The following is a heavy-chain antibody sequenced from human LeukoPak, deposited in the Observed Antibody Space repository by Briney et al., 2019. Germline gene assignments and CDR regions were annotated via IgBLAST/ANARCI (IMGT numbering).Heavy chain of an antibody. Sequence: SETLSLTCAVYGGSFSAYYWSWIRQPPGKGLEWIGEINHSGSTNYNPSLKSRVTISVDTSKNQFSLKLSSVTAADTAVYYCARRDDILTGYRYYFDYWGQGTLVTVSS. V-gene: IGHV4-34*01. CDR2: INHSGST. D-gene: IGHD3-9*01. CDR3: ARRDDILTGYRYYFDY. J-gene: IGHJ4*02. CDR1: GGSFSAYY.